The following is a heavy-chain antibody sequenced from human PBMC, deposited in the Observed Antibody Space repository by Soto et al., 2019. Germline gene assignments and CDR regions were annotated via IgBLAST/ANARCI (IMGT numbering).Heavy chain of an antibody. CDR2: ISRSRSST. V-gene: IGHV3-11*01. Sequence: PGASLRLSCSASGFTFRAYYMSGIRQSPGKGLEWVSYISRSRSSTHHADSVKARFTISRDHAKNSLYLPMNSLTADETAIYYCARDPTFIVLADYWAQGTVLTVSS. D-gene: IGHD2-8*02. J-gene: IGHJ4*02. CDR3: ARDPTFIVLADY. CDR1: GFTFRAYY.